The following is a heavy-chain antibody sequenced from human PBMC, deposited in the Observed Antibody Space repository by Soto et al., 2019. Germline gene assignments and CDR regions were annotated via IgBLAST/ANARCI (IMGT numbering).Heavy chain of an antibody. V-gene: IGHV1-69*13. CDR2: IIPIFGTA. CDR1: GYTFTSYG. Sequence: GASVKVSCKASGYTFTSYGISWVRQAPGQGLEWMGGIIPIFGTANYAQKFQGRVTITADESTSTAYMELSSLRSEDTAVYYCARYRFGELLYYYGMDVWGQGTTVTVS. D-gene: IGHD3-10*01. J-gene: IGHJ6*02. CDR3: ARYRFGELLYYYGMDV.